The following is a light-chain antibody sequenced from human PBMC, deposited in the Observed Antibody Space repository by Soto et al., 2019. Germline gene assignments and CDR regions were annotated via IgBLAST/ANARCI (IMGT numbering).Light chain of an antibody. CDR2: DAS. CDR3: QQYGSLPPLWT. CDR1: QSVSSSY. V-gene: IGKV3-20*01. Sequence: EIVLTQSPGTLSLSPGERATLSCRASQSVSSSYLAWYQQTSGQAPRLLIYDASSRATDIPDRFSGSGSGTDFTLTISSLQPADFAVYYCQQYGSLPPLWTFGQGTKVDIK. J-gene: IGKJ1*01.